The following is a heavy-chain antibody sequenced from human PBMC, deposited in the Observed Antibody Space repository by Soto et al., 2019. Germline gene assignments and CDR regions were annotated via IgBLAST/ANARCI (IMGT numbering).Heavy chain of an antibody. CDR1: GGTFSSFA. D-gene: IGHD3-10*01. Sequence: VQVVQSGAEVKKPGSSVKVSCKASGGTFSSFAFTWVRQAPGQGLEWMGGVIPLFGPPTYSQNFQGRVTITAVASTGTVYMELSSLTSDDTALYFCATDLVGSAGPYYFARWGQGTLVTVSS. CDR2: VIPLFGPP. J-gene: IGHJ4*02. CDR3: ATDLVGSAGPYYFAR. V-gene: IGHV1-69*12.